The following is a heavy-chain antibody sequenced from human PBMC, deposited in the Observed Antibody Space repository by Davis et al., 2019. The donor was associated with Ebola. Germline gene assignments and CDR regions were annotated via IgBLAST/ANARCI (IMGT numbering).Heavy chain of an antibody. CDR2: IYSGGST. CDR1: GFTVSSNY. Sequence: GGSLRLSCAASGFTVSSNYMSWVRQAPGTGLEWVSVIYSGGSTYYADSVKGRFTISRDNSKNTLYLQMNSLRAEDTAVYYCAKYSSRSPRGYWGQGTLVTVSS. D-gene: IGHD6-13*01. CDR3: AKYSSRSPRGY. J-gene: IGHJ4*02. V-gene: IGHV3-66*01.